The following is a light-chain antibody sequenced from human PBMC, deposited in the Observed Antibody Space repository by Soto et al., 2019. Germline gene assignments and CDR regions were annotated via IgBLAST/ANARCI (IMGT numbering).Light chain of an antibody. CDR1: NIGSKR. V-gene: IGLV3-21*04. J-gene: IGLJ1*01. CDR2: YDS. Sequence: SSELTQPPSVSVAPEKTARLTCGGDNIGSKRVHWYRQKPGQAPVLVIYYDSDRPSGIPERFSGSNPGNTATLTINRVEAGDEADYYCQVWDITTDHYVFGTGTKLTVL. CDR3: QVWDITTDHYV.